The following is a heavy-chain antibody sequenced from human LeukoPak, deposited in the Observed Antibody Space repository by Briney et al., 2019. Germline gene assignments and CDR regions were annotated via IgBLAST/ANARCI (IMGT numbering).Heavy chain of an antibody. CDR2: ISSSSSTI. CDR1: GFTCSSYS. D-gene: IGHD6-13*01. CDR3: ARDYSSSWYDAFDI. J-gene: IGHJ3*02. Sequence: GGSLRLSCAASGFTCSSYSMNWVRQAPGKGLEWVSYISSSSSTIYYADSVKGRFTISRDNAKNSLYLQMNSLRAEDTAVYYCARDYSSSWYDAFDIWGQGTMVTVSS. V-gene: IGHV3-48*01.